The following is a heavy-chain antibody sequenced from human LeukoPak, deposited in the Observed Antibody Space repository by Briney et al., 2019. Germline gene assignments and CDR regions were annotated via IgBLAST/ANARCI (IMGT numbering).Heavy chain of an antibody. V-gene: IGHV3-23*01. CDR3: AKEGYSSSWYREYYFDY. Sequence: GGSLRLSCAASGFTFSSYAMSWVRQAPGKGLEWVSAISGSGGSTYYADSVKGRFTISRDNSKNTLYLQMNSLRAEDTAVYYCAKEGYSSSWYREYYFDYWGQGTLVTVSS. CDR1: GFTFSSYA. J-gene: IGHJ4*02. CDR2: ISGSGGST. D-gene: IGHD6-13*01.